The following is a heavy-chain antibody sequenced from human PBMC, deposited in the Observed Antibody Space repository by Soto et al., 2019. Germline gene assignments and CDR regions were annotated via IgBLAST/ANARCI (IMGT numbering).Heavy chain of an antibody. J-gene: IGHJ6*02. CDR2: INAGNGNT. CDR1: GYTFTSYA. Sequence: ASVKVSCKASGYTFTSYAMNWVRQAPGQRLEWMGWINAGNGNTKYSQKFQGRVTITRDTSASTAYMELSSLRSEDTAVYYCARDWCSSTSCYRGGSDYYGMDVWGQGTTVTVSS. D-gene: IGHD2-2*01. V-gene: IGHV1-3*01. CDR3: ARDWCSSTSCYRGGSDYYGMDV.